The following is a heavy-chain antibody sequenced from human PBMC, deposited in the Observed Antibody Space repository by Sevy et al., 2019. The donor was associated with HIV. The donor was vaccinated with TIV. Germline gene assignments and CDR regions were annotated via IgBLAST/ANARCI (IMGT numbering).Heavy chain of an antibody. CDR2: ISWDGGST. CDR1: GFTFDDYA. Sequence: GWSLRLSCAASGFTFDDYAMHWVRQAPGKGLEWVSLISWDGGSTYYADSVKGRFTISRDNSKNSLYLQMNSLRAEDTALYYCAKDMYSSSRRYYYYYGMDVWGQGTTVTVSS. J-gene: IGHJ6*02. V-gene: IGHV3-43D*04. D-gene: IGHD6-6*01. CDR3: AKDMYSSSRRYYYYYGMDV.